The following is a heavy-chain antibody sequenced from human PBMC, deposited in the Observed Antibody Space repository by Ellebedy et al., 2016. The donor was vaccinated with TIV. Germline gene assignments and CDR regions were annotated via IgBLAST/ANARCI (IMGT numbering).Heavy chain of an antibody. Sequence: GGSLRLSXAASRFTFSDYYMTWIRQAPGKGLEWVSYIGSSGTTSIYYADSVKGRFTISRDNAKNSLYMEMNSLRVEDTAVYYCARVADSGKDWFDPWGQGTLVTVSS. D-gene: IGHD6-13*01. CDR2: IGSSGTTSI. CDR1: RFTFSDYY. V-gene: IGHV3-11*01. CDR3: ARVADSGKDWFDP. J-gene: IGHJ5*02.